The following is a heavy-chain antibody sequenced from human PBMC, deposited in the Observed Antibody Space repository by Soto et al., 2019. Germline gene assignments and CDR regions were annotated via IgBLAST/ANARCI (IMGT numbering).Heavy chain of an antibody. J-gene: IGHJ5*02. CDR3: AKGDAYYVLPNWFDP. CDR1: GFTFSSYA. Sequence: EVQLLESGGGLVQPGGSLRLSCAASGFTFSSYAMSWVRQAPGKGLEWVSTISFSGGSTYYAGSVKGRFTISRDNSKNTLYLQMYSLRAEDTAVYYCAKGDAYYVLPNWFDPWGQGTLVTVSS. CDR2: ISFSGGST. D-gene: IGHD3-16*01. V-gene: IGHV3-23*01.